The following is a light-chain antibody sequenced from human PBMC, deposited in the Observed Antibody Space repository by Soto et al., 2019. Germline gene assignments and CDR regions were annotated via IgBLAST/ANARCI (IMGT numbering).Light chain of an antibody. CDR3: QQYNDFQYS. V-gene: IGKV1-5*03. CDR1: QNIGSW. Sequence: DIQMTQSPSTLSASVGDGATITCRASQNIGSWLAWYQQKPGEAPKLLISKATNLQSGVPSRFSGSGSGTDFSLTISSLQPVDSATYFCQQYNDFQYSFGPGTKVDIK. J-gene: IGKJ2*01. CDR2: KAT.